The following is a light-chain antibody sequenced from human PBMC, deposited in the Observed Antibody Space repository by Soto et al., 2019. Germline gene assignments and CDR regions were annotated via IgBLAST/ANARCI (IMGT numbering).Light chain of an antibody. Sequence: QSVLTQPASVSGSPGQSIAISCTGTSSDVVGYNYVSWYQQHPGKAPKLMIHEVSNRPSGIFDRFSGSKSGNTASLTISGLQADDEADYYCSSHTSYSTRVFGTGTKVTVL. CDR1: SSDVVGYNY. J-gene: IGLJ1*01. CDR2: EVS. V-gene: IGLV2-14*01. CDR3: SSHTSYSTRV.